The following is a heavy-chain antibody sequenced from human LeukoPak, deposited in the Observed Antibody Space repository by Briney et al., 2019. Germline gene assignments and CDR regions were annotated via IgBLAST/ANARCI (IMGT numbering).Heavy chain of an antibody. CDR1: GFSLSTSGVG. CDR3: ARPPYCSSTSCMDY. V-gene: IGHV2-5*02. Sequence: SGPTLVKPTQTLTLTRTFSGFSLSTSGVGVGWIRQPPGKALEWLALIYWDDDKRYSPSLKSRLTITKDTSKNQVVLTMTNMDPVDTATYYCARPPYCSSTSCMDYWGQGTLVTVSS. CDR2: IYWDDDK. D-gene: IGHD2-2*01. J-gene: IGHJ4*02.